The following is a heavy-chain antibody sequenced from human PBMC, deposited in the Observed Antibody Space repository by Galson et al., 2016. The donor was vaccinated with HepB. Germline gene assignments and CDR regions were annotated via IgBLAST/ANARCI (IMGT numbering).Heavy chain of an antibody. V-gene: IGHV3-66*01. D-gene: IGHD3-3*01. CDR1: GFSVSSNY. Sequence: SLRLSCAASGFSVSSNYMSWVRQAPGKGLEWVSTIYSGGTTDHADSVKGRFTISRDNSKNTLYLQMNSLRAEDTAVYHCARVDQKYYDFWSGSFDPWGQGTLVTVSS. J-gene: IGHJ5*02. CDR3: ARVDQKYYDFWSGSFDP. CDR2: IYSGGTT.